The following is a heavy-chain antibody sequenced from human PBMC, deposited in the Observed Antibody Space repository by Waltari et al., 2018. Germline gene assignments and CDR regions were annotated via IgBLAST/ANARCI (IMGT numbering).Heavy chain of an antibody. Sequence: QVQLQQWGAGLLKPSETLSLTCAVYGGSFSGYYWRWIRQPPGKGLEWIGEINHSGSTNYNPSLKSRVTISVDTSKNQFSLKLSSVTAADTAVYYCARDRQQFYYYYGMDVWGQGTTVTVSS. CDR2: INHSGST. V-gene: IGHV4-34*01. J-gene: IGHJ6*02. CDR1: GGSFSGYY. D-gene: IGHD6-13*01. CDR3: ARDRQQFYYYYGMDV.